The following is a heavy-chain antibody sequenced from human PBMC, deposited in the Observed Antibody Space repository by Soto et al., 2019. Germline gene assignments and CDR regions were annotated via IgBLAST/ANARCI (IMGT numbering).Heavy chain of an antibody. CDR3: ATGMRFLGPYYFDH. CDR1: GASINSYY. CDR2: IYNRGST. J-gene: IGHJ4*02. D-gene: IGHD3-3*01. Sequence: PSETLSLTCTVSGASINSYYWTWIRQSPGKGLEWLGSIYNRGSTYYNPSLVRRVTISTDTAENSFSLTLTSVTTADTAVYFCATGMRFLGPYYFDHWGQGVLVTVSS. V-gene: IGHV4-59*01.